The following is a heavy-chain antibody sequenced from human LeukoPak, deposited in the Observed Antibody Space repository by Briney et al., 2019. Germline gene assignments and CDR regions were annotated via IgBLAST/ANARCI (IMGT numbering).Heavy chain of an antibody. CDR2: INEYNGKT. Sequence: GASVKVSCKASGYTFTFSGISWVRPAPGQGLEWMGWINEYNGKTNYTQNLQGRVTMTTDTSTSTAYMELRSLRSDDTAVYYCAREVDSSNWYFDYWGQGTLVTVSS. V-gene: IGHV1-18*01. CDR1: GYTFTFSG. D-gene: IGHD6-13*01. CDR3: AREVDSSNWYFDY. J-gene: IGHJ4*02.